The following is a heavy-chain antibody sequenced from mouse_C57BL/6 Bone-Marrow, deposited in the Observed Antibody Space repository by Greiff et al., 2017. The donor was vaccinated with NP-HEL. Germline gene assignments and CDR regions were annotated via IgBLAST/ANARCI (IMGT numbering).Heavy chain of an antibody. J-gene: IGHJ3*01. D-gene: IGHD2-4*01. V-gene: IGHV5-6*02. CDR2: ISSGGSYT. CDR1: GFTFSSYG. CDR3: ARPVYYDYPAWSAY. Sequence: DVKLVESGGDLVKPGGSLKLSCAASGFTFSSYGMSWVRQTPDKRLEWVATISSGGSYTYYPDSVKGRFTISRDNAKNTLYLQMSSLKSEDTAMYYCARPVYYDYPAWSAYWGQGTLVTVSA.